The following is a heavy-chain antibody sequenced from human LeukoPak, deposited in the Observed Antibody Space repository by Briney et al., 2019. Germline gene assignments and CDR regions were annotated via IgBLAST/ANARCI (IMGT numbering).Heavy chain of an antibody. J-gene: IGHJ6*02. Sequence: SETLSLTCTVSGGSLSDSYWSWIRQSPGKGLEWIGYVSNSGQPDYSPSLKSRVTTLADTSKNQWSLILNSVTAADTAVYYCARDRWSLSRKTWFYYGMDVWGQGITVTVSS. V-gene: IGHV4-59*01. CDR3: ARDRWSLSRKTWFYYGMDV. D-gene: IGHD3-9*01. CDR2: VSNSGQP. CDR1: GGSLSDSY.